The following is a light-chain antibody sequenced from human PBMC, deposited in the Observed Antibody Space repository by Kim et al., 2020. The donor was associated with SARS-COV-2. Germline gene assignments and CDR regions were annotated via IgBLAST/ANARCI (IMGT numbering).Light chain of an antibody. CDR1: NMGDNR. V-gene: IGLV3-21*04. Sequence: CEASNMGDNRVHSDEQTPGKAPVSVIYYYSDRPSGSPSRFSGSNSGNTATLTNSAVEAGYEADYYCQVWDSSSDHIFGPGTKVTVL. CDR3: QVWDSSSDHI. CDR2: YYS. J-gene: IGLJ1*01.